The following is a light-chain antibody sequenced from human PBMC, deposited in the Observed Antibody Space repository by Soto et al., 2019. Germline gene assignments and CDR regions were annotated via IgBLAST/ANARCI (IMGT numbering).Light chain of an antibody. J-gene: IGKJ2*01. CDR1: QRISSW. Sequence: DIQMTQSPSTLTSSVGDRVTITCRASQRISSWLAWYQQKPGTAPKLLISKASGLQSGVPSRFSGLGSGTEFSLIISNLQPNDSATYYCQQYNSYPYTFGQGTNLEI. CDR3: QQYNSYPYT. CDR2: KAS. V-gene: IGKV1-5*03.